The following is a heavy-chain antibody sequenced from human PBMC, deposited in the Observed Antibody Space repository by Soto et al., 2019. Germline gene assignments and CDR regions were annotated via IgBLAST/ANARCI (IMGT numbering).Heavy chain of an antibody. D-gene: IGHD2-2*01. CDR3: AKDAPRYCSSSSCSTGFDP. J-gene: IGHJ5*02. CDR2: ISWDGGTT. V-gene: IGHV3-43D*04. Sequence: GGSLRLSCAAYGFTFDAYAMHWVRQAPGKGLEWVSLISWDGGTTVYADSVKGRFTVSRDNSKNSLYLQMNSLRVEDTALYYCAKDAPRYCSSSSCSTGFDPWGQGTLVTVSS. CDR1: GFTFDAYA.